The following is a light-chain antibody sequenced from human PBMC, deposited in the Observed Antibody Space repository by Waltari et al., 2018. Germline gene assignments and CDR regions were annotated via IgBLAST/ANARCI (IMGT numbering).Light chain of an antibody. CDR3: QQGDSLPPT. CDR1: QDVTKY. J-gene: IGKJ1*01. Sequence: IQMTQSPSSVSASVLDRVTVTCRASQDVTKYIAWYQQTPGRAPKVLSFDVSTLQSGVPSRFSGSGSGTEFSLTISSLEPEDFATCDCQQGDSLPPTLGQGTQVEI. CDR2: DVS. V-gene: IGKV1-12*01.